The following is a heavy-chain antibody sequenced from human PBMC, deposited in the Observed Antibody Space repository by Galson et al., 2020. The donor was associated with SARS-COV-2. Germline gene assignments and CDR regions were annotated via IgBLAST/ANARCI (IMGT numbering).Heavy chain of an antibody. D-gene: IGHD1-26*01. J-gene: IGHJ3*02. V-gene: IGHV4-4*07. CDR2: FDPKGRI. CDR1: DGSINNYI. Sequence: SETLSLTCTVSDGSINNYIWTWIRQPAGKPWEWIGRFDPKGRIDYHSSLETRVTMSVDTSKNQLYLKLDSVTAADTAVYYCATSVSVGKSTWGNSFDIWGHGTMVTVSS. CDR3: ATSVSVGKSTWGNSFDI.